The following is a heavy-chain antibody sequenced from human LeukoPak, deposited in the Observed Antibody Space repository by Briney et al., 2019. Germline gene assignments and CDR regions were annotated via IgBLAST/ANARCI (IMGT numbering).Heavy chain of an antibody. D-gene: IGHD2-2*01. Sequence: SVKVSCKASGGTFSSYAISWVRQAPGQGLEWMGGIIPIFGTANYAQKFQGRVTITADESTSTAYMELSSLRSEDTAVYYCARDIVVVPAAPLAYYYYMDVWGKGTTVTVSS. CDR3: ARDIVVVPAAPLAYYYYMDV. V-gene: IGHV1-69*13. J-gene: IGHJ6*03. CDR2: IIPIFGTA. CDR1: GGTFSSYA.